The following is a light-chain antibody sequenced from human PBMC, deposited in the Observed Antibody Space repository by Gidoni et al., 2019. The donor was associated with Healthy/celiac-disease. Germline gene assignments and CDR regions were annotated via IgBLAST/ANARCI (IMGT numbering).Light chain of an antibody. J-gene: IGLJ2*01. CDR3: QSYDSSLSGVV. CDR2: GNN. Sequence: QSVLTQPPPVSGAPGQRVAISCTGSSSNIGSGYDVPWYQHLPGTAPKLLIYGNNNRPSGVPDRFSGSKSGTSASLAITGLQAEDEGDFYCQSYDSSLSGVVFGGGTKLTVL. CDR1: SSNIGSGYD. V-gene: IGLV1-40*01.